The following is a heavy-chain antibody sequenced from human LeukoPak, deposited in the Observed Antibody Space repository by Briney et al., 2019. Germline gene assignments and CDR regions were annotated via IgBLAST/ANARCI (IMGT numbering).Heavy chain of an antibody. D-gene: IGHD5-12*01. CDR3: AKPSETEWLRLPVAY. V-gene: IGHV3-23*01. J-gene: IGHJ4*02. CDR2: ISGSGGGA. Sequence: GGSLRLSCAASGFTFSNYAMNWVRQAPGKGLEWVSVISGSGGGAYYADSVKGRFTISRDNSKNTLYLQMNSLRAEDTAVYYCAKPSETEWLRLPVAYWGPGTLVTVSS. CDR1: GFTFSNYA.